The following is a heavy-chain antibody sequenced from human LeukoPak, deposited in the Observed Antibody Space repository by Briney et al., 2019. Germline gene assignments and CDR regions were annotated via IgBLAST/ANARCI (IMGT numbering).Heavy chain of an antibody. CDR3: AKDLNWYYYDSSGYPEHYFDY. Sequence: GGSLRLSCAASGFTFSSYAMSWVRQAPGKGLEWVSAISGSGGSTYYADSVKGRFTISRDNSKNTLYLQMNRLRAEDTAVYYCAKDLNWYYYDSSGYPEHYFDYWGQGTLVTVSS. D-gene: IGHD3-22*01. CDR1: GFTFSSYA. J-gene: IGHJ4*02. V-gene: IGHV3-23*01. CDR2: ISGSGGST.